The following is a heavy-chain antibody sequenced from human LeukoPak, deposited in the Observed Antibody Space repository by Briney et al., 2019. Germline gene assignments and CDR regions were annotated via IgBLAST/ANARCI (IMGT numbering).Heavy chain of an antibody. CDR3: ARVQPRGYCSGTSCSGYWFDP. CDR2: IYYSGST. D-gene: IGHD2-2*01. CDR1: GGSISSYY. J-gene: IGHJ5*02. Sequence: SETLSLTCTVSGGSISSYYWSWIRRPPGKGLEWIGYIYYSGSTNYNPSLKSRVTISVDTSKNQFSLKLSSVTAADTAVYYCARVQPRGYCSGTSCSGYWFDPWGQGTLVTVSS. V-gene: IGHV4-59*01.